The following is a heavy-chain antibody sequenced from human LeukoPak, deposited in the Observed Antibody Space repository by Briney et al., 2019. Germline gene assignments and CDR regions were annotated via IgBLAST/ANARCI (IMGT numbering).Heavy chain of an antibody. CDR2: FIPILGIP. Sequence: ASVKVSCKTSGGTFRSYGLNWVRQAPGQGPEWMGGFIPILGIPKYAQNLQGRVTITADESTSTGYMELSGLRYEGTAMYYCARGLYCSSSTSCYDYGMDVWGQGTTVTVSS. CDR1: GGTFRSYG. J-gene: IGHJ6*02. CDR3: ARGLYCSSSTSCYDYGMDV. D-gene: IGHD2-2*01. V-gene: IGHV1-69*10.